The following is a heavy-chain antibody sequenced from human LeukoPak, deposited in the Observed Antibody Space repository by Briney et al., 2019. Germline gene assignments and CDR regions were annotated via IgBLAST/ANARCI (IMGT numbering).Heavy chain of an antibody. CDR1: GFTVSSNY. CDR2: IYSGGST. Sequence: PGKSLRLSCAASGFTVSSNYMSWVRQAPGKGLEWVSVIYSGGSTYYADSVKGRFTISRDNSKNTLYLQMNSLRAEDTAVYYCASQIIAAAGTLGTAVYYFDYWGQGTLVTVSS. CDR3: ASQIIAAAGTLGTAVYYFDY. J-gene: IGHJ4*02. D-gene: IGHD6-13*01. V-gene: IGHV3-53*01.